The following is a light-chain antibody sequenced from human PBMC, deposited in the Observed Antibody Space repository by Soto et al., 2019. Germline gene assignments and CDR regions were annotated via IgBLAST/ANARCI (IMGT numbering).Light chain of an antibody. CDR3: FSKISGFVYG. CDR1: NTDLGVYGY. V-gene: IGLV2-14*01. J-gene: IGLJ1*01. Sequence: QSALAQPASVSGSFGQSITISCSGPNTDLGVYGYVSWYQHHPGKAPKLLIYDVNNRPSGISDRFSGSKSGDTASLTISGLQAEDEADYFCFSKISGFVYGFGPGTKV. CDR2: DVN.